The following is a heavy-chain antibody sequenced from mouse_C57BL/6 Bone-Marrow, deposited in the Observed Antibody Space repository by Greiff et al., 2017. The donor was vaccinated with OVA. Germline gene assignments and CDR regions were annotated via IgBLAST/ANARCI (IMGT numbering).Heavy chain of an antibody. CDR3: ASRGAMDY. Sequence: EVKVVESGGGLVQPGGSLKLSCAASGFTFSDYYMYWVRQTPEKRLEWVAYISNGGGSTYYPDTVKGRFTISRDNAKNTLYLQMSRLKSEDTAMYYCASRGAMDYWGQGTSVTVSS. CDR1: GFTFSDYY. J-gene: IGHJ4*01. CDR2: ISNGGGST. V-gene: IGHV5-12*01.